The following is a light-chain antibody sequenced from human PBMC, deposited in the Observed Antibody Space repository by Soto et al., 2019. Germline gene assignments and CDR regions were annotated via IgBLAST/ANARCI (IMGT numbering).Light chain of an antibody. CDR2: EVS. V-gene: IGLV2-14*01. J-gene: IGLJ1*01. CDR1: SSDVGGYNY. Sequence: QSALTQPASVSGSPGQSITISCTGTSSDVGGYNYVSWYQHHPGKAPKLLIYEVSYRPSGVSDRFSGSKSANTASLTISGLQAEDEADYYCCAYATTYTYVFGTGTKVTVL. CDR3: CAYATTYTYV.